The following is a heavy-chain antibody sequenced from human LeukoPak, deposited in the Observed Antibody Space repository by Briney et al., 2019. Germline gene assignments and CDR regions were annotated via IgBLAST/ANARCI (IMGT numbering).Heavy chain of an antibody. J-gene: IGHJ6*02. CDR3: ARELLWFGTYYYGMDV. CDR2: IYTSGST. D-gene: IGHD3-10*01. Sequence: PSETLXXXXXXXGGSISSYYWSWIRQPAGKGLEWIGRIYTSGSTNYNPSLKSRVTMSVDTSKNQFSLKLSSVTAADTAVYYCARELLWFGTYYYGMDVWGQGTTVTVSS. V-gene: IGHV4-4*07. CDR1: GGSISSYY.